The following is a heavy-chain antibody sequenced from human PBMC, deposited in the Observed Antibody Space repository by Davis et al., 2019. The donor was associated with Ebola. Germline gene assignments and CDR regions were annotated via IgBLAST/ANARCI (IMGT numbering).Heavy chain of an antibody. V-gene: IGHV1-18*01. Sequence: AASVKVSCKASGYIFNRYGISWVRQVPGQGLEWMGWISAYNGNTDYTQKLQGRVTMTTDTSTSTAYMEMRSLRSDDTAVDYCAKVITMIRGGWFDSWGQGTLVTVSS. D-gene: IGHD3-10*01. J-gene: IGHJ5*01. CDR2: ISAYNGNT. CDR3: AKVITMIRGGWFDS. CDR1: GYIFNRYG.